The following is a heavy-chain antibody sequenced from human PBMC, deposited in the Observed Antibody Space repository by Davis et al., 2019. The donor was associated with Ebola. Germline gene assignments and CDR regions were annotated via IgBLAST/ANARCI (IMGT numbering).Heavy chain of an antibody. J-gene: IGHJ6*02. V-gene: IGHV1-18*04. CDR1: GYTFSTYG. Sequence: AASVKVSCKASGYTFSTYGINWVRQAPGQGLEWMGWISPYNGNRKYAQKFQGRVTMTTDTSTSTAYMELTTLRSDDTAMYYCARGNYGDYIVLYYYNMDVWGQGTTVTVSS. CDR3: ARGNYGDYIVLYYYNMDV. CDR2: ISPYNGNR. D-gene: IGHD4-17*01.